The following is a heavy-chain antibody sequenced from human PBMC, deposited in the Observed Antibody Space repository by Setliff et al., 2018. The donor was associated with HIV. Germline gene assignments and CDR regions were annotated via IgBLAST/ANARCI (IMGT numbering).Heavy chain of an antibody. J-gene: IGHJ4*02. V-gene: IGHV1-2*02. D-gene: IGHD3-3*01. CDR3: ARDLRNSNTLFGVLNFVFDL. Sequence: ASVKVSCKASGYTLSSHYINWVRQAPGHRPEWVGWINPQTGGTNFAQKFQGRITMTSDTSVNTVFIELSRLKSDDTALYYCARDLRNSNTLFGVLNFVFDLWGQGTLVTVSS. CDR1: GYTLSSHY. CDR2: INPQTGGT.